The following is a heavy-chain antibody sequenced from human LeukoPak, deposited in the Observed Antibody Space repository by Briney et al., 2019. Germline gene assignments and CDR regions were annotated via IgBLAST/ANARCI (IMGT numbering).Heavy chain of an antibody. D-gene: IGHD3-22*01. CDR3: ARDSSGYYYDAFDI. CDR1: GGTFSSYA. V-gene: IGHV1-69*05. Sequence: GASVKVSCKASGGTFSSYAISWVRQAPGQGLEWIGGIIPIFGTANYAQKFQGRVTITTDESTSTAYMELSSLRSEDTAVYYCARDSSGYYYDAFDIWGQGTMATVSS. CDR2: IIPIFGTA. J-gene: IGHJ3*02.